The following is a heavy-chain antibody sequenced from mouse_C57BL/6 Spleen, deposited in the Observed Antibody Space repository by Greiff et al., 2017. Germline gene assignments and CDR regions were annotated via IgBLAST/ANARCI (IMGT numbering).Heavy chain of an antibody. J-gene: IGHJ2*01. CDR1: GYAFSSYW. Sequence: QVQLQQSGAELVQPGASVKISCKASGYAFSSYWMNWVKQRPGKGLEWIGQIYPGDGDTNYNGKFKGKATLTADKSSITAYVQLISRTSEYAAVDFCARSDDGYYSYYCDDWGQGTTLTVSS. CDR2: IYPGDGDT. D-gene: IGHD2-3*01. V-gene: IGHV1-80*01. CDR3: ARSDDGYYSYYCDD.